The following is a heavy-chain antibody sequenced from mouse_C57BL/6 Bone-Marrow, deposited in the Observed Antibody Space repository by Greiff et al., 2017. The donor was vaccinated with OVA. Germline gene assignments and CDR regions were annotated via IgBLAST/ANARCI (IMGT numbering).Heavy chain of an antibody. CDR2: IYPRSGNT. V-gene: IGHV1-81*01. CDR3: ASSLYYYGSSWFAY. CDR1: GYTFTSYG. Sequence: QVQLQQPGTELVKPGASVKLSCKASGYTFTSYGISWVKQRTGQGLEWIGEIYPRSGNTYYNEKFKGKATLTADKSSSTAYMELRSLTSEDSAVYFCASSLYYYGSSWFAYWGQGTLVTVSA. J-gene: IGHJ3*01. D-gene: IGHD1-1*01.